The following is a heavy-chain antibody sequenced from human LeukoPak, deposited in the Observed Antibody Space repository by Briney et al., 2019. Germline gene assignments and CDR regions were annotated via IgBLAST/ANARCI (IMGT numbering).Heavy chain of an antibody. D-gene: IGHD1-26*01. CDR3: AKDWSIVGATSDAFDI. CDR1: GFTFSIYG. V-gene: IGHV3-23*01. J-gene: IGHJ3*02. Sequence: GGTLRLSCAASGFTFSIYGMSWVRQAPGKGLEWVSAISGSGGSTYYADSVKGRFTISRDNSKNTLYLQMNSLRAEDTAVYYCAKDWSIVGATSDAFDIWGQGTMVTVSS. CDR2: ISGSGGST.